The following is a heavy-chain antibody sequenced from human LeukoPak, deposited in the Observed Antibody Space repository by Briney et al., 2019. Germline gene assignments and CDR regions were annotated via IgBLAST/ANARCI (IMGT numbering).Heavy chain of an antibody. D-gene: IGHD4-17*01. V-gene: IGHV4-31*03. J-gene: IGHJ4*02. CDR2: IYYSGST. CDR3: ARGYGDPSQPFDY. Sequence: SETLSLTCTVSGGSISSGGYYWSWIRQHPGKGLEWIGYIYYSGSTYCNPSLKSRVTISVDTSKNQFSLKLSSVTAADTAVYYCARGYGDPSQPFDYWGQGTLVTVSS. CDR1: GGSISSGGYY.